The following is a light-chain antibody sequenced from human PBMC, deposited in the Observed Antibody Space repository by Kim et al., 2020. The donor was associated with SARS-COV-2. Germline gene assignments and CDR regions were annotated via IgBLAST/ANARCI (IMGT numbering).Light chain of an antibody. V-gene: IGLV2-23*01. CDR2: GDN. Sequence: GQSITISCSGTNNDVGSHDLVSWYQHHPGSAPKLVIYGDNQRPSGVSSRFSGSKSGNTASLTISGLYPEDEADYYRCSYANGGTWVFGGGTQLTVL. CDR1: NNDVGSHDL. CDR3: CSYANGGTWV. J-gene: IGLJ3*02.